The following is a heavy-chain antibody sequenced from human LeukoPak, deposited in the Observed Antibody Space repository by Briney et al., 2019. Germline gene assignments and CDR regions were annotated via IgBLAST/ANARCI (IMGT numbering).Heavy chain of an antibody. J-gene: IGHJ1*01. CDR3: ARDRIAVAQTAEYFQH. CDR1: GGSISSGGYY. V-gene: IGHV4-30-2*01. D-gene: IGHD6-19*01. CDR2: IYHSGST. Sequence: SQTLSLTCTVSGGSISSGGYYWSWIRQPPGKGLEWIGYIYHSGSTYYNPSLKSRVTISVDRSKNQFSLKLSSVTAADTAVYYCARDRIAVAQTAEYFQHWGQGTLVTVSS.